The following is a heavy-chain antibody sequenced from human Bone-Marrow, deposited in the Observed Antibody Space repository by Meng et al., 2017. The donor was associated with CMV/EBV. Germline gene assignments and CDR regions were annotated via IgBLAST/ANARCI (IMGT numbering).Heavy chain of an antibody. V-gene: IGHV1-69*10. CDR1: GGTFSSYA. CDR2: IIPILGIA. Sequence: SVKVSCKASGGTFSSYAISWVRQAPGQGLEWMGGIIPILGIANYAQKFQGRVTITADKSTSTAYMELSSLRAEDTAVYYCARVPTMVRGVITGGGRHYYGMDVWGQGTTVTVSS. CDR3: ARVPTMVRGVITGGGRHYYGMDV. D-gene: IGHD3-10*01. J-gene: IGHJ6*02.